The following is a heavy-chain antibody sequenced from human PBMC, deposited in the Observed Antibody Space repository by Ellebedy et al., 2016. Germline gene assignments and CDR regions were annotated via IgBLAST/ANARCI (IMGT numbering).Heavy chain of an antibody. J-gene: IGHJ4*02. V-gene: IGHV4-34*08. Sequence: ESLKISXAPSGLTVSSFFMGWVRQTPGKGLEYIGQINHNERVTYNPSFKSRVIISLDKPNKQFSLRLTSVTAADTALYYCAADRGIRGSPDYWGQGTLVTVSS. CDR1: GLTVSSFF. CDR2: INHNERV. D-gene: IGHD3-16*01. CDR3: AADRGIRGSPDY.